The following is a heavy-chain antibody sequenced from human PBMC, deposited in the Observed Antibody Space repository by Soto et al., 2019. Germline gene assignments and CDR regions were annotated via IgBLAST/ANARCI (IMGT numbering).Heavy chain of an antibody. Sequence: DVQLLESGGGLVQPGGSLRLSCAASGFRFSTYDMSWVRQAPGKGLEWVSVMSGSGSGTYYADSVKGRFTISRGNSKNMFYRKMNSLRAEDTAVYYCVRQAKLTTVTANVGYYYGLDVWGQGTTVTVSS. V-gene: IGHV3-23*01. D-gene: IGHD4-4*01. CDR3: VRQAKLTTVTANVGYYYGLDV. CDR2: MSGSGSGT. J-gene: IGHJ6*02. CDR1: GFRFSTYD.